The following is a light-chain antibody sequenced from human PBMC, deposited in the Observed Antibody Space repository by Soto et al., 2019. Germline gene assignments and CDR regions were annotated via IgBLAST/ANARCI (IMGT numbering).Light chain of an antibody. CDR2: GAS. V-gene: IGKV3-15*01. CDR3: QQYNNWPWT. CDR1: QSISDT. Sequence: EIVMTQSPATLSVSPGGRATLSCRASQSISDTLAWYQQKPGQAPRLLIYGASKRATGFPARFSGSGSGTDLTITISSLQSEDGEVYDCQQYNNWPWTFGQGTKVDIK. J-gene: IGKJ1*01.